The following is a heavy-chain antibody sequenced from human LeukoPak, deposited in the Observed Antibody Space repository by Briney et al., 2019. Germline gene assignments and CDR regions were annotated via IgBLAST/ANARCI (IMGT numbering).Heavy chain of an antibody. V-gene: IGHV4-31*03. J-gene: IGHJ4*02. CDR3: ARLYHVSSAYFLDY. CDR2: ISNSGST. D-gene: IGHD3-22*01. CDR1: GGSISSGGDY. Sequence: SETLSLTCTVSGGSISSGGDYWSWIRQHPGKGLEWIGYISNSGSTYYNPSLKSRITISMDTSKNQFSLRLCSVTAADTAVYYCARLYHVSSAYFLDYWGQGTLVTVSS.